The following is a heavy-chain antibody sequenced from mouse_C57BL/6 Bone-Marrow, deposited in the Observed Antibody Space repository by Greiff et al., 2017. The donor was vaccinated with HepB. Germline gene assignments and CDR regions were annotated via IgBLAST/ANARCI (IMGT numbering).Heavy chain of an antibody. Sequence: QVQLQQPGAELVKPGASVKMSCKASGYTFTSYWITWVKQRPGQGLEWIGDIYPGSGSTNYNEKFKSKATLTVDTSSSTAYMQLSNLTSEDSAVYYCANYYGSSLYWYFDVWGTGTTVTVSS. D-gene: IGHD1-1*01. CDR3: ANYYGSSLYWYFDV. J-gene: IGHJ1*03. V-gene: IGHV1-55*01. CDR1: GYTFTSYW. CDR2: IYPGSGST.